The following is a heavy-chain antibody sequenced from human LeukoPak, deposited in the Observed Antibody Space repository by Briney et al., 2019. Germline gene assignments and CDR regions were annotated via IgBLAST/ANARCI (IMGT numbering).Heavy chain of an antibody. V-gene: IGHV3-23*01. J-gene: IGHJ4*02. CDR2: ISGSGDST. CDR1: GFTFSNYA. Sequence: PGGSLRLSCAASGFTFSNYAMSWVRQAPGKGLEWVSAISGSGDSTFYTDSVKGRFTISRDNSKNTLYLQMNSLRAEDTAVYYCAKEYYYGSGSFLDYWGQGTLVTVSS. CDR3: AKEYYYGSGSFLDY. D-gene: IGHD3-10*01.